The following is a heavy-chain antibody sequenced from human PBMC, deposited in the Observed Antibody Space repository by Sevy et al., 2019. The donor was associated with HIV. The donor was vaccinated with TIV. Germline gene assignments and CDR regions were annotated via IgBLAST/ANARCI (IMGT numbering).Heavy chain of an antibody. CDR3: TRGLATADTPEYYFDY. Sequence: GGSLRLSCTTSGFTFDDYAMSWFRQAPGKGLEWVAFITRNSYEAYGGATDYGASVKGRFIISRADSKSIAYLQMNSLKTEDTGVYYCTRGLATADTPEYYFDYWGQGTLVTVSS. J-gene: IGHJ4*02. CDR2: ITRNSYEAYGGAT. V-gene: IGHV3-49*03. D-gene: IGHD5-12*01. CDR1: GFTFDDYA.